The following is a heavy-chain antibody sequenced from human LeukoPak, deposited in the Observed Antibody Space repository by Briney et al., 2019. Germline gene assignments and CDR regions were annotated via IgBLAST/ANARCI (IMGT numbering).Heavy chain of an antibody. Sequence: GGSLRLSCAASGFTFINYGMHWVRQAPGKGLEWVAVISYDGTNKYYADSVKGRFTISRDNSKNTLYLQMNSLKTDDTAVYYCANYGDYQYFDYWGQGTPVTASS. J-gene: IGHJ4*02. CDR3: ANYGDYQYFDY. CDR2: ISYDGTNK. D-gene: IGHD4-17*01. V-gene: IGHV3-30*18. CDR1: GFTFINYG.